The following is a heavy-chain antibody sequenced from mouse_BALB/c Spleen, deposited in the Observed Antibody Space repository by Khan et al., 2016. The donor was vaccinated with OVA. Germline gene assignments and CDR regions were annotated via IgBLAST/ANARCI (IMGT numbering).Heavy chain of an antibody. D-gene: IGHD2-4*01. Sequence: QVQLQQPGPGLVQPSQSLSITCTVSGFSLTNYSVHWVRQSPGKGLEWLGVIWSAGSTDYNAAFISRLTIRKDNSRSQVFFKRNSLQPNDTAIYYCARRGYDYGRGALFAYWGQGTLVTVSA. CDR3: ARRGYDYGRGALFAY. V-gene: IGHV2-2*02. CDR2: IWSAGST. CDR1: GFSLTNYS. J-gene: IGHJ3*01.